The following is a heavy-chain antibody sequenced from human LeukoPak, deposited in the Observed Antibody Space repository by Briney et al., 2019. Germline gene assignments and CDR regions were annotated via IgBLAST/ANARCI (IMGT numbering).Heavy chain of an antibody. V-gene: IGHV3-53*01. CDR1: GFTVSSNY. CDR2: LYSGGST. CDR3: ARDKGTFAFDI. D-gene: IGHD3-10*01. Sequence: GGSLRLSCAASGFTVSSNYMSWVRQAPGKGLEWVSVLYSGGSTYYADSVKGRFTISRYNSKNTVHLQMNSLRGEDTAVFYCARDKGTFAFDIWGQGTMVTVSS. J-gene: IGHJ3*02.